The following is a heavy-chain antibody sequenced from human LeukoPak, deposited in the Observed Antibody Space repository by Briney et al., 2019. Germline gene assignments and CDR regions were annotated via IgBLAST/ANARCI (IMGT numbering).Heavy chain of an antibody. CDR3: ARGQVDY. CDR1: GFTFSTYE. V-gene: IGHV3-48*03. CDR2: ISSRGDTI. Sequence: PGGSLRLPCAASGFTFSTYEMNWVRQAPGKGLEWFSYISSRGDTIYYADSVKGRFTISRDNAKNSLYLQMNSLRAEDTAVYYCARGQVDYWGQGTLVTVSS. J-gene: IGHJ4*02.